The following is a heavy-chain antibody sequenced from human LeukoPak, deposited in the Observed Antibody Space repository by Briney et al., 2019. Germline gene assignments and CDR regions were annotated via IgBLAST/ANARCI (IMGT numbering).Heavy chain of an antibody. Sequence: SETLSLTCTVSGDSISSSYWSWIRQSAGKGLEYIGRIYTSGSTNYNPSLKSRVTMSVDTSKDQFSLRLSSVTAADTAVYYCARVRNMIVVVNWFDPWGQGTLVTVSS. CDR2: IYTSGST. CDR1: GDSISSSY. V-gene: IGHV4-4*07. CDR3: ARVRNMIVVVNWFDP. D-gene: IGHD3-22*01. J-gene: IGHJ5*02.